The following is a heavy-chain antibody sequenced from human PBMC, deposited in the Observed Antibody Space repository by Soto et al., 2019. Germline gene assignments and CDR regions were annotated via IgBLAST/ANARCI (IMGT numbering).Heavy chain of an antibody. CDR3: ASKYYYDSSGYWPFDI. J-gene: IGHJ3*02. D-gene: IGHD3-22*01. Sequence: SETLSLTCTVSGGSIGSGDYYWSWIRQPPGKGLEWIGYIYYSGSTYYNPSLKSRVTISVDTSKNQFSLKLSSVTAADTAVYYCASKYYYDSSGYWPFDIWGQGTMVTVSS. CDR2: IYYSGST. V-gene: IGHV4-30-4*01. CDR1: GGSIGSGDYY.